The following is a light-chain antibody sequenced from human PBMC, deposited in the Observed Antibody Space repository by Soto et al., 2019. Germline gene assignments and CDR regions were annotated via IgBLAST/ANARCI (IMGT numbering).Light chain of an antibody. J-gene: IGKJ4*01. CDR2: FTS. CDR1: QSLSNH. Sequence: EIVMTQSPATLSVSPGERATLSCRASQSLSNHLAWYQQKPGQAPRLLIYFTSTRATGIPARFSGSGSGTEFTLPISSLQSEDFAVYYCQQYNTWPLTFGGGTKVETK. V-gene: IGKV3-15*01. CDR3: QQYNTWPLT.